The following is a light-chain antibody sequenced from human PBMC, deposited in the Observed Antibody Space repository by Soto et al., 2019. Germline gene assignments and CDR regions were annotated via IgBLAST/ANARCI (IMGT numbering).Light chain of an antibody. Sequence: IVLTQSPGTLSLSPWERATLSCRASESVRDKYLAWYQQKPGQAPRLLIYGASTRATGIPDRFSGSGSGINFTLTINTLEPEDFAVYYCQQYGSSPLFSFGPGTKVDIK. CDR3: QQYGSSPLFS. V-gene: IGKV3-20*01. CDR1: ESVRDKY. CDR2: GAS. J-gene: IGKJ3*01.